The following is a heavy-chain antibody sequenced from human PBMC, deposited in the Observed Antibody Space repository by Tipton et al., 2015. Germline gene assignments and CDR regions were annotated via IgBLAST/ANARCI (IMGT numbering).Heavy chain of an antibody. CDR2: IYTTGST. CDR1: GFAISSNY. J-gene: IGHJ2*01. V-gene: IGHV3-53*01. CDR3: AGDDWYFDL. Sequence: GSLRLSCAASGFAISSNYMSWVRQAPGKGLEWVSVIYTTGSTYYADSVKGRFTISRDNSKNTLYLQMSSLTAEDTAVYYCAGDDWYFDLWGRGTLVTVSS.